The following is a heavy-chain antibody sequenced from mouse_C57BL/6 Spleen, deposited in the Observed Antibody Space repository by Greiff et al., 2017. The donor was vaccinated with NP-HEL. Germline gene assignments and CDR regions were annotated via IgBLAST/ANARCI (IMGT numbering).Heavy chain of an antibody. V-gene: IGHV1-72*01. CDR1: CFTFTSFW. CDR2: IDPNSGGA. J-gene: IGHJ1*03. D-gene: IGHD2-3*01. CDR3: ARATGWLLWYFDV. Sequence: VQLQPPGAELVKPGASVKLFFQAFCFTFTSFWMHLVKQRPGRGLGWIGRIDPNSGGAKYNEKFKSKATLTVDKPSSTDYLHLSSLTSEDSAVYYCARATGWLLWYFDVWGTGTTVTVSS.